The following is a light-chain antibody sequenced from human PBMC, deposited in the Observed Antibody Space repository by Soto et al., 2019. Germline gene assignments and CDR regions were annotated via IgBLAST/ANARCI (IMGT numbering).Light chain of an antibody. Sequence: DIQMTQSPSSLSASVGDRVTITCQASQAIRNYLNWYQQKPGKAPKLLIYDASNLETGVPSRFSGSGSGTDFTFTISSLQPEDIATYYCQQYDNLPITFGQGTRLEIK. V-gene: IGKV1-33*01. J-gene: IGKJ5*01. CDR1: QAIRNY. CDR2: DAS. CDR3: QQYDNLPIT.